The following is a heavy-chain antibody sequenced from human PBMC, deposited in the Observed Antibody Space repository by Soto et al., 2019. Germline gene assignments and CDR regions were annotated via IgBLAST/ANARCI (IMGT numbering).Heavy chain of an antibody. Sequence: GGSLRLSCAASGFTFSSYGMHWVRQAPGKGLEWVAVMSFDGSDKYYADSVKGRFTISRDNSKNTLYLQMNSLRAEDTAVYFCSIIAAAAGFDYWGQGTLVTVSS. CDR2: MSFDGSDK. CDR1: GFTFSSYG. D-gene: IGHD6-13*01. CDR3: SIIAAAAGFDY. V-gene: IGHV3-30*03. J-gene: IGHJ4*02.